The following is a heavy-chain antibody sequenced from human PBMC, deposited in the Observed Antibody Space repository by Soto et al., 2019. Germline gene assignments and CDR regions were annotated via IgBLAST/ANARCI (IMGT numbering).Heavy chain of an antibody. Sequence: QVQLVQSGAEVKKPGSSVKVSCKASGGTFSSYTISWVRQAPGQGLEWMGRIIPILGIANYAQKFQGRVTXHAXKXKSTAYMELSSLRSEDTAVYYCASRGYDYYYYGMDVWGQGTTVTVSS. CDR1: GGTFSSYT. D-gene: IGHD5-12*01. J-gene: IGHJ6*02. V-gene: IGHV1-69*02. CDR3: ASRGYDYYYYGMDV. CDR2: IIPILGIA.